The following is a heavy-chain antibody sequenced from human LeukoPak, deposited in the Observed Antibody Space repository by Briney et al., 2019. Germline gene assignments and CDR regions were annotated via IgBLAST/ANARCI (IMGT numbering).Heavy chain of an antibody. CDR2: ISSNSSHT. D-gene: IGHD5-24*01. CDR3: ARTRVGYNFGPFDC. V-gene: IGHV3-21*01. J-gene: IGHJ4*02. Sequence: PGGSLRLSCAASGFTFSSYRMNWVRQAPGKWQEWVSLISSNSSHTYNADSVKGRFTISRDNAKNSLYLEMNSLRVEDTAVYYCARTRVGYNFGPFDCWGQGTLVTVSS. CDR1: GFTFSSYR.